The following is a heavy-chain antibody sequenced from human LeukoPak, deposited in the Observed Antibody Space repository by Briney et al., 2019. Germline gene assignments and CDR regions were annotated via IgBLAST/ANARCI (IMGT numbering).Heavy chain of an antibody. Sequence: GGSLRLSCAESGFTFSSYGMHWVSQAPGKGLEWVSAISGSGGSTYYADSVMGRFTISRDNSKNTLYLQMNSLRAEDTAVYYCATDYGATYFDYWRQGTLVTVSS. D-gene: IGHD1-26*01. V-gene: IGHV3-NL1*01. J-gene: IGHJ4*02. CDR2: ISGSGGST. CDR3: ATDYGATYFDY. CDR1: GFTFSSYG.